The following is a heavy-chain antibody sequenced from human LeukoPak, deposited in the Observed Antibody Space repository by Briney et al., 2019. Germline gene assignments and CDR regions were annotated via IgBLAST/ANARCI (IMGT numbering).Heavy chain of an antibody. CDR2: INHNGNVN. CDR3: ARDYYDFWSGPYWSGDV. V-gene: IGHV3-7*01. Sequence: PGGSLRLSCAASGFTFSSYRMNWARQAPGKGLEWVASINHNGNVNYYVDSVKGRFTISRDNAKNSLYLRMNSLRAEDTAVYYCARDYYDFWSGPYWSGDVWGQGTTVTVSS. D-gene: IGHD3-3*01. J-gene: IGHJ6*02. CDR1: GFTFSSYR.